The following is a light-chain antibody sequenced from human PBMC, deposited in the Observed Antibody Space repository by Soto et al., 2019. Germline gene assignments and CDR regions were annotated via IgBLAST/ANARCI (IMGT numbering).Light chain of an antibody. J-gene: IGLJ3*02. V-gene: IGLV1-44*01. CDR2: NNN. Sequence: QSVLTQTPSASGTPGQTVTISCSGSRSNIENNAVSWYQQFPGTAPKLLIYNNNQRPSGVPDRFSGSKSGTSASLAISGLQSEDEADYYCATWDDSLNARGVFGGGTQLTVL. CDR3: ATWDDSLNARGV. CDR1: RSNIENNA.